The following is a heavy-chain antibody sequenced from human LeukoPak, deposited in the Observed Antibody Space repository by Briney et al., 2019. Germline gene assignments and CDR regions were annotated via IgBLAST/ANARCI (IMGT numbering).Heavy chain of an antibody. Sequence: PSQTLSLSCAVSGGSVSSSDYYWHWIRQPPGKGLEWIGSINHSGGAYYNPSLKSRVTMSLDTSKNQFSLKLTSVTAADTAVFYCARASPNWFDPWGQGTLVTVSS. V-gene: IGHV4-39*07. J-gene: IGHJ5*02. CDR3: ARASPNWFDP. CDR2: INHSGGA. CDR1: GGSVSSSDYY. D-gene: IGHD2-2*01.